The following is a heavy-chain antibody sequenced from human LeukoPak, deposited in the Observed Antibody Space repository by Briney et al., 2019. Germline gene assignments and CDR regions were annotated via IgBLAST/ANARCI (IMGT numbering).Heavy chain of an antibody. CDR3: ARGFGITFGGVIVRRGAFDI. V-gene: IGHV4-34*01. CDR2: INHSGST. CDR1: GGSFSGYY. D-gene: IGHD3-16*02. Sequence: SETLSLTCAVYGGSFSGYYWSWIRQPPGKGLEWIGEINHSGSTNYNPSLKSRVTISVDTSKNQFSLKLSSVTAADTAVYYCARGFGITFGGVIVRRGAFDIWGQGTMVTVSS. J-gene: IGHJ3*02.